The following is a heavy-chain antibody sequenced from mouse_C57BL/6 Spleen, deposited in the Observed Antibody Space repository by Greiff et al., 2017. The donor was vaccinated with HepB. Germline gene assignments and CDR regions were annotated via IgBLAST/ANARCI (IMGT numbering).Heavy chain of an antibody. CDR2: ISSGSSTI. Sequence: EVKVVESGGGLVKPGGSLKLSCAASGFTFSDYGMHWVRQAPEKGLEWVAYISSGSSTIYYADTVKGRFTISRDNAKNTLFLQMTSLRSEYTAMYYCARVDYDWYFDGWGTGTTVTVSS. CDR3: ARVDYDWYFDG. D-gene: IGHD2-4*01. CDR1: GFTFSDYG. V-gene: IGHV5-17*01. J-gene: IGHJ1*03.